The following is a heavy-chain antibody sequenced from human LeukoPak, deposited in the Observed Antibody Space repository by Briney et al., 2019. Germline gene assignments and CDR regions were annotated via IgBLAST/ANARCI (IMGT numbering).Heavy chain of an antibody. D-gene: IGHD3-3*01. CDR3: ARGLLRYYDFWSGHYWFDP. CDR1: GGSISSGGYY. V-gene: IGHV4-31*03. J-gene: IGHJ5*02. CDR2: IYYSGST. Sequence: SSETLSLTCTVSGGSISSGGYYWSWIRQHPGKGLEWIGYIYYSGSTYYNPSLKSRVTISVDTSKNQFSLKLSSVTAADTAVYYCARGLLRYYDFWSGHYWFDPWGQGTLVTVSS.